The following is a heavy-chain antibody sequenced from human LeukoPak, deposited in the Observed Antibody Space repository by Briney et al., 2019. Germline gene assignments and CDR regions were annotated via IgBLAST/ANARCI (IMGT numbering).Heavy chain of an antibody. V-gene: IGHV4-39*07. CDR2: IYYSGST. J-gene: IGHJ5*02. D-gene: IGHD3-10*01. Sequence: SETLSLTCTVSGGSISSTNYYWGWIRQPPGKGLEWIGSIYYSGSTYYNPSLKSRVTILVDTSKNQFSLKLSSVTAADTAVYYCARDSTALLLWFGEFRPNWFDPWGQGTLVTVSS. CDR3: ARDSTALLLWFGEFRPNWFDP. CDR1: GGSISSTNYY.